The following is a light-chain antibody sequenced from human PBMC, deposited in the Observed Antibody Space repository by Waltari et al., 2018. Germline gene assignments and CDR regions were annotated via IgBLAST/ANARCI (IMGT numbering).Light chain of an antibody. J-gene: IGKJ4*01. CDR1: RDISNY. Sequence: DIQMTQSPSPLSPSVGDRVTITCQATRDISNYLNWYHQKPGKAPKLLIYDASDLETGVPSRFSGSGSGRDFTFTISSLQPEDIGTYFCQQYDNLPFTFGGGTRVEIK. V-gene: IGKV1-33*01. CDR2: DAS. CDR3: QQYDNLPFT.